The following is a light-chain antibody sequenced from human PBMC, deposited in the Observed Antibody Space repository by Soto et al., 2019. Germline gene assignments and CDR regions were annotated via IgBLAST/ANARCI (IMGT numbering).Light chain of an antibody. CDR3: QQYSSYPYT. CDR1: QSVRSNY. CDR2: GAS. Sequence: EIVLAQSPGTLSLSPGERATLSCRASQSVRSNYLAWYQQKPGQAPRLLMYGASARATGIPDRFSGSGSGTDFTLTVSRLEPEDFAVYYCQQYSSYPYTFGQGTKLEIK. J-gene: IGKJ2*01. V-gene: IGKV3-20*01.